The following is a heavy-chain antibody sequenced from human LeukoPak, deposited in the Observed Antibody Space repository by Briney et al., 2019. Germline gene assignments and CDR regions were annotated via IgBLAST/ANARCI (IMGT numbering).Heavy chain of an antibody. J-gene: IGHJ4*02. CDR3: ARETDYYGSGSYYSPSMDY. D-gene: IGHD3-10*01. CDR1: GFTFSSYN. CDR2: ISSSSYI. V-gene: IGHV3-21*01. Sequence: PGGSLRLSCAASGFTFSSYNMNWVRQAPGKGLEWVSSISSSSYIYYADSVKGRFTISRDNAKNSLYLQMNSLRAEDSAIYYCARETDYYGSGSYYSPSMDYWGQGTLVTVSS.